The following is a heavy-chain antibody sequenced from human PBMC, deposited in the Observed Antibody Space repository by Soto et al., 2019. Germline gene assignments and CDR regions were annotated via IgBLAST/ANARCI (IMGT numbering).Heavy chain of an antibody. CDR3: ATILGFPGGVARGNAFDI. V-gene: IGHV3-21*01. CDR1: GFTFSSYS. CDR2: ISSSSSYI. D-gene: IGHD2-21*01. Sequence: EVQLVESGGGLVKPGGSLRLSCAASGFTFSSYSMNWVRQAPGNGLEWVSSISSSSSYIYYADSVKGRSTISRDNAKNSLYLQRNSLRAEDTAVYYCATILGFPGGVARGNAFDIWGQGTMVTVSS. J-gene: IGHJ3*02.